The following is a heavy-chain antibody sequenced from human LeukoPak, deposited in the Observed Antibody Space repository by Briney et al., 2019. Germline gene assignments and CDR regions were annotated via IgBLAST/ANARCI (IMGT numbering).Heavy chain of an antibody. V-gene: IGHV3-21*01. CDR3: GRAFPPLRKSSAGDM. Sequence: PGGSLRLSCSASGFSFSDYDMNWVRQAPGKGLEWVSAIRGRSSHVYYVESVKGRFTISRDNAKNSLYLQLNSLGVENTAVYYCGRAFPPLRKSSAGDMWGQGTLVTVSS. CDR2: IRGRSSHV. J-gene: IGHJ1*01. D-gene: IGHD2-21*02. CDR1: GFSFSDYD.